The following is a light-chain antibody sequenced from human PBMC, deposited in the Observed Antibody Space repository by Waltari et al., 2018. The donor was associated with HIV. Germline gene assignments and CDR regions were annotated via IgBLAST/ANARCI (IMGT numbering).Light chain of an antibody. CDR2: GTS. V-gene: IGKV1-12*01. Sequence: IQMAQSPASLSASVGDSVSFSCRASHPVADKLAWYQQRPGKPPKLLIDGTSRLQSGVPSRFAGFGSATNFSLTITGLRPEDSATYFCQQAFSFPHTFGGGTELDI. CDR1: HPVADK. CDR3: QQAFSFPHT. J-gene: IGKJ4*01.